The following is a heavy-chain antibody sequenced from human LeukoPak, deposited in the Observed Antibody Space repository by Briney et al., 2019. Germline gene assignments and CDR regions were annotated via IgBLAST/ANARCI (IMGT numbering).Heavy chain of an antibody. CDR2: IYYSGST. Sequence: SQTLSLTCTVSGGSISSGDYYWSWIRQPPGKGLEWIGYIYYSGSTYYNPSLKSRVTISVDTSKNQFSLKLSSVTAADTAVYYCARFSTNRSSWYVGNFDYWGQGTLVTVSS. D-gene: IGHD6-13*01. CDR1: GGSISSGDYY. CDR3: ARFSTNRSSWYVGNFDY. J-gene: IGHJ4*02. V-gene: IGHV4-30-4*08.